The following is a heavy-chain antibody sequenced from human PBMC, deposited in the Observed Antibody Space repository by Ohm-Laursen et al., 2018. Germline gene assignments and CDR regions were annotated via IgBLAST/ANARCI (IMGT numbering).Heavy chain of an antibody. CDR3: ARDVSSGYEEGAFDI. V-gene: IGHV1-69*06. CDR2: IIPIFGTA. J-gene: IGHJ3*02. CDR1: GGTFSSYA. Sequence: GSSVKVSCKASGGTFSSYAISWVRQAPGQGLEWMGGIIPIFGTANYAQKFQGRVTITADKSTSTAYMELSSLRSEDTAVYYCARDVSSGYEEGAFDIWGQGTMVTVSS. D-gene: IGHD5-12*01.